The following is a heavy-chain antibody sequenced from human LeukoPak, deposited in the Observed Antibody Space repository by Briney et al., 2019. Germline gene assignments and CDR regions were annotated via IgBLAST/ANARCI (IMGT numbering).Heavy chain of an antibody. CDR1: GYIFTDYY. V-gene: IGHV1-2*04. CDR2: INPNSGGT. D-gene: IGHD1-26*01. CDR3: ARAAYSGSQGYYGMDV. Sequence: ASVKVSCKASGYIFTDYYMHWVRQAPGQGLEWMGWINPNSGGTNYAQKFQGWVTMTRDTSISTAYMELSRLRSDDTAVYYCARAAYSGSQGYYGMDVWGQGTAVTVSS. J-gene: IGHJ6*02.